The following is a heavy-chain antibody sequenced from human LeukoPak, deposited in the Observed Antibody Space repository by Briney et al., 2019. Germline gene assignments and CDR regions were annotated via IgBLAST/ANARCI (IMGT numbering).Heavy chain of an antibody. D-gene: IGHD6-13*01. CDR3: ATLYSTYQNYSYSYYMDV. V-gene: IGHV3-23*01. J-gene: IGHJ6*03. CDR1: GFTFSSYA. Sequence: GGSLRLSCAASGFTFSSYAMSWVRQAPGKGLEWVSAITGSVGSTYYADSVRGQFTISRDNSKNTLYLPMNSMRADDTAVYYCATLYSTYQNYSYSYYMDVWGKGTTVTVSS. CDR2: ITGSVGST.